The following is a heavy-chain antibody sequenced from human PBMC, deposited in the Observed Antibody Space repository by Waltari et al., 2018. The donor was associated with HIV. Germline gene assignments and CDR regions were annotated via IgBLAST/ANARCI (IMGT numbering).Heavy chain of an antibody. CDR1: AFTFSSHA. CDR2: ISAIGRTT. D-gene: IGHD3-22*01. Sequence: EVQLVESGGGSVKPGGSLRLSCAAAAFTFSSHAMGWVRQAAGRGLEWVSGISAIGRTTYYVDSVEGRFTISRYNSKNTLYLQMHSLSAEDTAVYYCAKDGSSGFYLGDALDFWGQGTVVTVSS. CDR3: AKDGSSGFYLGDALDF. V-gene: IGHV3-23*04. J-gene: IGHJ3*01.